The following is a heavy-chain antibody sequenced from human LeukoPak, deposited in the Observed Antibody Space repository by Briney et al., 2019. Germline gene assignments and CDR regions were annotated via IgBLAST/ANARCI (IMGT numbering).Heavy chain of an antibody. J-gene: IGHJ4*02. CDR2: ISAYNGNT. D-gene: IGHD3-3*01. CDR1: GYTFTSYG. CDR3: ARASIFGVD. V-gene: IGHV1-18*01. Sequence: ASVKVSCKASGYTFTSYGISWVRQAPGQGLEWMGWISAYNGNTNYAQKLQGRVTMTTDTSTSTADMERSSLRSDDTVVYYCARASIFGVDWGQGTQVTVSS.